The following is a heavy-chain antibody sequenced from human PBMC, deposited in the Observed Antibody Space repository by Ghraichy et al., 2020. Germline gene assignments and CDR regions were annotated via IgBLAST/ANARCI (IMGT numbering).Heavy chain of an antibody. J-gene: IGHJ3*02. CDR1: GYTFTGNY. D-gene: IGHD1-26*01. V-gene: IGHV1-2*04. CDR3: ARGYSGSFRNAFDI. Sequence: KVSCKASGYTFTGNYIQWMRQAPGQGLEWMGWINPNSGDTNYAQKFQGWVTMTRDTSIYTAYMELSRLKSDDTAVYYCARGYSGSFRNAFDIWGQGTMVTVSS. CDR2: INPNSGDT.